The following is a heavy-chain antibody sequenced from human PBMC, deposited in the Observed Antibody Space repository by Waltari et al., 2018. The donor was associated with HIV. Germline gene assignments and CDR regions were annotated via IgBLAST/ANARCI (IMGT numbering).Heavy chain of an antibody. D-gene: IGHD6-25*01. J-gene: IGHJ6*02. Sequence: QVQLVESGGGVVQPGKSLRLSCAASGFTFSTHGMHWVRQAPGKGLDWVATIWHAGSNTYYADSVKGRFTISRDNSKNTVNLQMNGLRVEDTAVYFCARVGLAAAGTQYFGMDVWGQGTTVTVSS. CDR2: IWHAGSNT. V-gene: IGHV3-33*01. CDR1: GFTFSTHG. CDR3: ARVGLAAAGTQYFGMDV.